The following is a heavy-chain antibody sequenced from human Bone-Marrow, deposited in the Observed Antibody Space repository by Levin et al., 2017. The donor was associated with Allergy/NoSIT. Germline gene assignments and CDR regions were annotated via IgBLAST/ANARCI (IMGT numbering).Heavy chain of an antibody. CDR2: ITSVADTI. V-gene: IGHV3-11*01. CDR3: ARGKSLHHYEPGAYLF. D-gene: IGHD3-22*01. J-gene: IGHJ4*02. CDR1: GFTFSDYY. Sequence: GGSLRLSCAASGFTFSDYYMSWIRQAPGKGLEWVAYITSVADTIYYADSVKGRFIISRDNNKNSLFLQMTRVSADDTAVYYCARGKSLHHYEPGAYLFWGQGTLVTVSS.